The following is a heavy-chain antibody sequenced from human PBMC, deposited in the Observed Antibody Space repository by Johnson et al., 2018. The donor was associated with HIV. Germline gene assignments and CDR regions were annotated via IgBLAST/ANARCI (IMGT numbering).Heavy chain of an antibody. CDR1: GFTVSSNY. Sequence: VQLVESGGGLIQPGGSLRLSCAASGFTVSSNYMSWVRQAPGKGLEWVSVIYSGGSTYYADSVKGRFTISRDNSKNTLYLQMNSLRAEDTAVYYCAREGTVSYGGDFDIWGQGTMVTVST. CDR2: IYSGGST. V-gene: IGHV3-53*01. CDR3: AREGTVSYGGDFDI. J-gene: IGHJ3*02. D-gene: IGHD4-23*01.